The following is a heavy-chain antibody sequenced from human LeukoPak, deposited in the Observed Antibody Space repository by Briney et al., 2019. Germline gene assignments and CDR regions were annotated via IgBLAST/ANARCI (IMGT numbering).Heavy chain of an antibody. Sequence: GASLQISSKGSGYSFTSYWIGWVRQMPGKGLEWMGIIYPGDSDTRYSPSFQGQVTISADKSISTAYLQWSSLKASDTAMYYCARAYYYGSGTTNTRWFDPWGQGTLVTVSS. CDR1: GYSFTSYW. J-gene: IGHJ5*02. D-gene: IGHD3-10*01. CDR3: ARAYYYGSGTTNTRWFDP. CDR2: IYPGDSDT. V-gene: IGHV5-51*01.